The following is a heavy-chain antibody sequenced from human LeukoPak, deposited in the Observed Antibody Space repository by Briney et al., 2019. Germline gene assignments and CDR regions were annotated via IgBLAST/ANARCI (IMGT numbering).Heavy chain of an antibody. CDR3: AKDRGFYDILTATLPLHP. CDR1: GFTFRDYW. CDR2: LKHDGSEK. Sequence: GGSLRLSCAASGFTFRDYWMTWVGQAPGRGLEWVASLKHDGSEKYYVDSVKGRFTISRDNAKNSLYLQMISLRAEDTAVYYCAKDRGFYDILTATLPLHPWGQGTLVTVSS. V-gene: IGHV3-7*01. J-gene: IGHJ5*02. D-gene: IGHD3-9*01.